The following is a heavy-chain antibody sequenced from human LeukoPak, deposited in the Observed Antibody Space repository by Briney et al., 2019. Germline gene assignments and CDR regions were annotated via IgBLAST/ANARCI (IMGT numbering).Heavy chain of an antibody. CDR1: GGSISSSSYY. CDR3: ARRKYYYDSSGYYSSVSQNWFDP. J-gene: IGHJ5*02. D-gene: IGHD3-22*01. V-gene: IGHV4-39*01. Sequence: SETLSLTCTVSGGSISSSSYYWGWIRQPPGKGLEWIGSIYYSGSTYYNPSLKSRVTISVDTSKNQFSLKLSSVTAADTAVYYCARRKYYYDSSGYYSSVSQNWFDPWGQGTLVTVSS. CDR2: IYYSGST.